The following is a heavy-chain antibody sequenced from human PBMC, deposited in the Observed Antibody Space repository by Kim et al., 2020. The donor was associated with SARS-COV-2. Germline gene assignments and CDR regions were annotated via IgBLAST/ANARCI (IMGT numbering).Heavy chain of an antibody. CDR3: ARDGSGSYYLHYFDY. Sequence: SETLSLTCTVSGYSISSGYYWGWIRQPPGKGLEWIGSIYHSGSTYYNPSLKSRVTISVDTSKNQFSLKLSSVTAADTAVYYSARDGSGSYYLHYFDYWGHGTLVTVSS. V-gene: IGHV4-38-2*02. CDR2: IYHSGST. CDR1: GYSISSGYY. D-gene: IGHD3-10*01. J-gene: IGHJ4*01.